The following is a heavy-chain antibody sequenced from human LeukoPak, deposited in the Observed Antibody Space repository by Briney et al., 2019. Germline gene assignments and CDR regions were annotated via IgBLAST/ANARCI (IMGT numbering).Heavy chain of an antibody. CDR1: GGTFSSYA. V-gene: IGHV1-69*13. D-gene: IGHD2-2*01. CDR2: IIPIFGTA. CDR3: ARDPRGYCSSTSCYVFNYYYGMDV. J-gene: IGHJ6*02. Sequence: SVKVSCKASGGTFSSYAISWVRQAPGQGLGGMGGIIPIFGTANYAQKFQGRVTITADESTSTAYMELSSLRSEDTAVYCCARDPRGYCSSTSCYVFNYYYGMDVWGQGTTVTVSS.